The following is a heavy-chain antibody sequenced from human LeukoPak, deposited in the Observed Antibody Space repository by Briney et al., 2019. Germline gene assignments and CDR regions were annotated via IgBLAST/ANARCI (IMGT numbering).Heavy chain of an antibody. CDR3: ATDHHLHDASDI. Sequence: SVKVSCKVSGYTLTELSMHWVRQAPGKGLEWMGGFDPEDGETIYAQKFQGRVTMTEDTSTDTAYMELSSLRSEDTAVYYCATDHHLHDASDIWGQGTMVTVSS. CDR2: FDPEDGET. CDR1: GYTLTELS. J-gene: IGHJ3*02. V-gene: IGHV1-24*01. D-gene: IGHD4-11*01.